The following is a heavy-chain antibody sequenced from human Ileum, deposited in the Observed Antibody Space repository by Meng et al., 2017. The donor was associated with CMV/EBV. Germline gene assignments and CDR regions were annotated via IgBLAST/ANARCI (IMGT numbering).Heavy chain of an antibody. CDR1: GDSFSSNQW. J-gene: IGHJ4*02. CDR2: IHHRGTT. D-gene: IGHD3-22*01. Sequence: LTCSVSGDSFSSNQWWSWVRQPPGKGVEWIGEIHHRGTTTYNPSLKSRVTMSLDESKIELSLKLSSVTAADTAIYYCTRNGYYSLDYWSPGTLVTVSS. V-gene: IGHV4-4*02. CDR3: TRNGYYSLDY.